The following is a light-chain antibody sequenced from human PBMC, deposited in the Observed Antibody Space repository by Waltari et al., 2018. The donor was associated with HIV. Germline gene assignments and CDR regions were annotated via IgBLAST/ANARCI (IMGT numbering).Light chain of an antibody. CDR1: QSVSSGY. V-gene: IGKV3-20*01. CDR2: GVS. J-gene: IGKJ1*01. Sequence: EIVLTQSPGTLSLSPGERVTLSCRASQSVSSGYLAWYQQKPGQAPRLLIYGVSTRATGIPDRFSGSGFGTDFTLTISRLEPEDFAVYYCQQYGTSPRTFGQGTKVEIK. CDR3: QQYGTSPRT.